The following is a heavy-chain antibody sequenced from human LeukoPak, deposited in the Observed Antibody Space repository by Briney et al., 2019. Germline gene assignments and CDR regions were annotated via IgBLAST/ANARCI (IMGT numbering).Heavy chain of an antibody. CDR2: ISSGSSYI. CDR3: ARNVYSSGSPAYGMDV. Sequence: PGGSLRLSCAASGFTFSSYAMSWVRQAPGKGLEWVSFISSGSSYIYYADSVKGRFTISRDNAKNSLYLQMNSLRAEDTAVYYCARNVYSSGSPAYGMDVWGQGTTVTVSS. J-gene: IGHJ6*02. D-gene: IGHD6-19*01. CDR1: GFTFSSYA. V-gene: IGHV3-21*01.